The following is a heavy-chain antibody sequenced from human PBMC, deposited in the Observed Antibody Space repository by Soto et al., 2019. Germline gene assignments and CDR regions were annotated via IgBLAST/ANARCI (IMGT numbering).Heavy chain of an antibody. J-gene: IGHJ5*02. CDR3: ARDSGSGGYNWFDP. D-gene: IGHD3-10*01. CDR2: IIPIFSTA. Sequence: GASLKVSCKTSGYTFTSYDINWVRQATGQGLEWMGGIIPIFSTANYAQKFQGRVTITADESTSTAYMELSSLRSEDTAVYYCARDSGSGGYNWFDPWGQGTLVTVSS. V-gene: IGHV1-69*13. CDR1: GYTFTSYD.